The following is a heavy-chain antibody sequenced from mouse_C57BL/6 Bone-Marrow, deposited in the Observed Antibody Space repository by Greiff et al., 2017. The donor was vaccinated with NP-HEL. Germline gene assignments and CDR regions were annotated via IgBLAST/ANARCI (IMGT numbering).Heavy chain of an antibody. D-gene: IGHD2-2*01. CDR1: GYTFTSYG. J-gene: IGHJ2*01. V-gene: IGHV1-81*01. CDR2: IYPRSGDT. Sequence: QVQLQQSGAELARPGASVKLSCKASGYTFTSYGISWVKQRTGQGLEWIGEIYPRSGDTYYNEKFKGKATLTADKSSSTAYMQLRSLMSEDYAVEYCARYLVTNYFDYWGQGTTPTVSS. CDR3: ARYLVTNYFDY.